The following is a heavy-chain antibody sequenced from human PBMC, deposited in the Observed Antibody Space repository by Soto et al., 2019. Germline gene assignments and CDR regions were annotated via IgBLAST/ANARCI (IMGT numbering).Heavy chain of an antibody. Sequence: QVQLVESGGGVVQPGRSLRLSCAASGFMFSSYAMHWVRQAPGTGLEWVAVKTYDGSNKYYADSVKGRFTISRDNSKNTLYLQMNSLRAEDTAVYYCARAGGLLVDYWGQGTLVTVSS. CDR1: GFMFSSYA. CDR3: ARAGGLLVDY. CDR2: KTYDGSNK. D-gene: IGHD1-26*01. V-gene: IGHV3-30-3*01. J-gene: IGHJ4*02.